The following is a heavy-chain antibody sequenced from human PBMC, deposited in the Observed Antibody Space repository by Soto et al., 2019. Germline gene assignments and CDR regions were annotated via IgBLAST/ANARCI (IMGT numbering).Heavy chain of an antibody. D-gene: IGHD6-13*01. CDR2: IYYSGST. Sequence: SETLSLTCTVSGGSISSGGYYWSWIRQHPGKGLEWIGYIYYSGSTYYNPSLKSRVTISVDTSKNQFSLKLGSVTAADTAVYYCASVPNSSIAAAGLYYFDYWGQGTLVTVSS. V-gene: IGHV4-31*03. CDR3: ASVPNSSIAAAGLYYFDY. CDR1: GGSISSGGYY. J-gene: IGHJ4*02.